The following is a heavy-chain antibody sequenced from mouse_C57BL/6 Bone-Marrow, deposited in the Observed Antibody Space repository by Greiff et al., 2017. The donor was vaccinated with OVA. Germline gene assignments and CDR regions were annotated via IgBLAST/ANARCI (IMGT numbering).Heavy chain of an antibody. V-gene: IGHV14-2*01. Sequence: VQLKESGAELVKPGASVKLSCTASGFNIKDYSMHWVKQRTEQGLEWIGTIYPEDGEIKYAPKFKGKATITADPSSNTAYLQLSSLTSEDTAIYYCASLKLYAIDYWGQGTSVTVSS. J-gene: IGHJ4*01. D-gene: IGHD4-1*01. CDR1: GFNIKDYS. CDR3: ASLKLYAIDY. CDR2: IYPEDGEI.